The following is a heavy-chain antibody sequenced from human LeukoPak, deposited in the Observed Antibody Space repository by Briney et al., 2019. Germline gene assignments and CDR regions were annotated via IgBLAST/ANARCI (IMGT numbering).Heavy chain of an antibody. V-gene: IGHV4-34*01. J-gene: IGHJ4*02. D-gene: IGHD5-18*01. Sequence: GSLRLSCAASGFTFGDYSMNWIRQPPGKGLEWIGEINHSGSTNYNPSLKSRVTISVDTSKNQFSVKLSSVTAADTAVYYCASGGGVDTAMKKIDYWGQGTLVTVSS. CDR2: INHSGST. CDR3: ASGGGVDTAMKKIDY. CDR1: GFTFGDYS.